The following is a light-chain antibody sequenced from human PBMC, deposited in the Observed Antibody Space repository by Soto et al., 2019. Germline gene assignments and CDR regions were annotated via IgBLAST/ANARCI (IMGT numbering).Light chain of an antibody. CDR2: GAS. J-gene: IGKJ2*01. CDR1: QSVSSSY. Sequence: EIVLTQSPGTLSLSPGERATLTCRASQSVSSSYLAWYQQKPGQAPRLLIYGASSRATGIPDRFSGSGSGTDFTLTISRLEPEDFAVYYCQHYSSSLYTFGQGTK. CDR3: QHYSSSLYT. V-gene: IGKV3-20*01.